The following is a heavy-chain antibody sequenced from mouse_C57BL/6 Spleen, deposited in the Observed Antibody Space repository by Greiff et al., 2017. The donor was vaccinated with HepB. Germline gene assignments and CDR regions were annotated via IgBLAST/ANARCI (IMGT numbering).Heavy chain of an antibody. CDR3: ARDGYYAWFAY. Sequence: DVMLVESGGGLVKPGGSLKLSCAASGFTFSDYGMHWVRQAPEKGLEWVAYISSGSSTIYYADTVKGRFTISRDNAKNTLFLQMTSLRSEDTAMYYCARDGYYAWFAYWGQGTLVTVSA. J-gene: IGHJ3*01. V-gene: IGHV5-17*01. CDR2: ISSGSSTI. D-gene: IGHD2-3*01. CDR1: GFTFSDYG.